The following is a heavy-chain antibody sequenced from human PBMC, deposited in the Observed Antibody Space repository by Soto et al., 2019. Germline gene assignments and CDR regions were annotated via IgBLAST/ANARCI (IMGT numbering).Heavy chain of an antibody. CDR3: AREDVVPAANYYYYMDV. CDR2: INAGNGNT. Sequence: QVQLVQSGAEVKKPGASVKVSCKASGYTFTSYAMHWVRQAPGQRLEWMGWINAGNGNTKYSQKFQGRVTITRDPSASTAYMELSSLRSEDTAVYYCAREDVVPAANYYYYMDVWGKGTPVTVSS. D-gene: IGHD2-2*01. CDR1: GYTFTSYA. J-gene: IGHJ6*03. V-gene: IGHV1-3*01.